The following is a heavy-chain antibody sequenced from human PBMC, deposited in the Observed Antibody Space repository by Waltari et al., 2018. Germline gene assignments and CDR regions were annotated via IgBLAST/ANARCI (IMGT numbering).Heavy chain of an antibody. CDR2: ISSSGAT. J-gene: IGHJ4*02. CDR1: GMSISTSY. Sequence: QVQLQESGPGLVKPSETLSLTCTVSGMSISTSYWSWIRQPPGKGLEWIGYISSSGATKHNPTLRGRVTLALDTSKNQFFLNLGSVTAADTAVYYCARTSRDLADWGQRTPDTVSS. CDR3: ARTSRDLAD. V-gene: IGHV4-4*09.